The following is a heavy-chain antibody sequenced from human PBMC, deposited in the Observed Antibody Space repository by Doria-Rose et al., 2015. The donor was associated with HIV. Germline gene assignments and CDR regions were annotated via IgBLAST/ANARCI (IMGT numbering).Heavy chain of an antibody. CDR1: GFTLSSYN. CDR2: ISSSSTYI. CDR3: ARVSVPGGPETAWFDP. Sequence: VQLVESGGGLVKPGGSLRLSCAASGFTLSSYNMNWVRQAPGKGLEWVSSISSSSTYINYTDSVKGRFTISRDNAKNSLYLQMTNLRVEDTAVYICARVSVPGGPETAWFDPWGQGTLVTVSS. D-gene: IGHD3-16*01. J-gene: IGHJ5*02. V-gene: IGHV3-21*03.